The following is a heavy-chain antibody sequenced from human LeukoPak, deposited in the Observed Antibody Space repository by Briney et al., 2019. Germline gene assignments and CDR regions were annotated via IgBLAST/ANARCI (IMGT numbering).Heavy chain of an antibody. CDR3: ARLRHPDAFDI. J-gene: IGHJ3*02. D-gene: IGHD4-17*01. CDR1: GYTFIGYY. Sequence: ASVKVSCKASGYTFIGYYIHWVRQAPGQGLEWMGWINPNSGGTNYAQKFQGRVTMTRDTSISTAYMELSRLRSDDTAVYYCARLRHPDAFDIWGQGTMVTVSS. V-gene: IGHV1-2*02. CDR2: INPNSGGT.